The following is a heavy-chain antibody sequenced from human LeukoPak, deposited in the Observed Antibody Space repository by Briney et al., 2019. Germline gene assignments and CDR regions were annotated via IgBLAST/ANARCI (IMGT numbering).Heavy chain of an antibody. D-gene: IGHD3-10*01. CDR2: ISDHGGSA. CDR3: ARHGSITMVRGRLRYYYMDV. CDR1: GFIFNNYA. J-gene: IGHJ6*03. Sequence: GGSLRLSCAASGFIFNNYAITWVRQAPGKGLEWVSSISDHGGSANYADSVKGRFTISRDNSKSTVYLQMNSLRAEDTAVYYCARHGSITMVRGRLRYYYMDVWGKGTTVSVSS. V-gene: IGHV3-23*01.